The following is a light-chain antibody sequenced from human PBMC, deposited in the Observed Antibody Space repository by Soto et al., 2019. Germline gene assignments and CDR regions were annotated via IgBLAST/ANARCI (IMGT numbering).Light chain of an antibody. V-gene: IGLV1-40*01. CDR2: SDT. J-gene: IGLJ3*02. CDR3: QSYDNSLNGVV. Sequence: QSVLTQPPSVSGAPGQGVAISCTGTSSNLGAGHNVHWYQQLPGTVPKLLIYSDTNRPSGVPDRFSASKSGTSAVLAITGLQAEDEADYFCQSYDNSLNGVVFGGGTKLTV. CDR1: SSNLGAGHN.